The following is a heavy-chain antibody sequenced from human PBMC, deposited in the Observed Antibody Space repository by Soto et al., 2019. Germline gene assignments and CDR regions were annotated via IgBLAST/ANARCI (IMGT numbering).Heavy chain of an antibody. J-gene: IGHJ4*02. V-gene: IGHV3-48*01. CDR3: ARAGSSGWYAY. Sequence: EVKLVESGGGLVQPGGSLRLSCAASGYTFSSYSMNWVRQAPGKGLEWVSYISSSSSTIYYADSVKGRFTISRDNAKNSLYLQMNSLRAEDTAVYYCARAGSSGWYAYWGQGTLVTVSS. D-gene: IGHD6-19*01. CDR2: ISSSSSTI. CDR1: GYTFSSYS.